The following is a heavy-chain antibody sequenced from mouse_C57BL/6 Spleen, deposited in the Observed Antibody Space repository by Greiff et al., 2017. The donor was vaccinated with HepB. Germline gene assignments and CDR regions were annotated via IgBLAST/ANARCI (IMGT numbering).Heavy chain of an antibody. D-gene: IGHD1-1*01. V-gene: IGHV8-12*01. CDR2: IYWDDDK. J-gene: IGHJ1*03. Sequence: QVTLKVSGPGILQSSQTLSLTCSFSGFSLSTSGMGVSWIRQPSGKGLEWLAHIYWDDDKRYNPSLKSRLTISKDTSRNQVFLKITSVDTADTATYYCARSITTVVATEWYFDVWGTGTTVTVSS. CDR1: GFSLSTSGMG. CDR3: ARSITTVVATEWYFDV.